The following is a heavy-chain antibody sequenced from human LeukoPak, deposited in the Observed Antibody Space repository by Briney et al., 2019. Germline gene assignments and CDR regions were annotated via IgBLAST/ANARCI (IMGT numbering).Heavy chain of an antibody. CDR2: IGASGETT. V-gene: IGHV3-23*01. Sequence: GGSLRLSCSASGFTLSNFPMTWVRQAPGKGLEWVSAIGASGETTYYADSVKGRFTISRDNSKSTLFLQMNSLRAGDTALYYCAKDRGYWGQGTLATVSS. J-gene: IGHJ4*02. CDR1: GFTLSNFP. CDR3: AKDRGY.